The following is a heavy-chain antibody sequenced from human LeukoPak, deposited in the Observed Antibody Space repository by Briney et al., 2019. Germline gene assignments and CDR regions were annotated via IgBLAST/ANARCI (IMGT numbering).Heavy chain of an antibody. CDR3: AKDRFYGSGYYFDY. J-gene: IGHJ4*02. Sequence: GGSLRLSCAASGFTFTDAWMSWVRQAPGKGLEWVSAISGSGGSTYYADSVKGRFTISRDNSKNTLYLQMNSLRAEDTAVYYCAKDRFYGSGYYFDYWGQGTLVTVSS. CDR2: ISGSGGST. CDR1: GFTFTDAW. V-gene: IGHV3-23*01. D-gene: IGHD3-10*01.